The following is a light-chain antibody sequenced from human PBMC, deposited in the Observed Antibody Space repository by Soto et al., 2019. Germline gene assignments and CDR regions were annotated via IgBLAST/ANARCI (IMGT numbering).Light chain of an antibody. Sequence: EIVMTQSPATLSVSPGERATLSCRASQSVSINLAWYQQNPGQAPRLLIFDASNRATGIPVRFSGSGSGTDFTLTISSLEPEDFTVYYCQQHSNWPLTFGGGTKVDIK. J-gene: IGKJ4*01. CDR3: QQHSNWPLT. CDR2: DAS. CDR1: QSVSIN. V-gene: IGKV3-11*01.